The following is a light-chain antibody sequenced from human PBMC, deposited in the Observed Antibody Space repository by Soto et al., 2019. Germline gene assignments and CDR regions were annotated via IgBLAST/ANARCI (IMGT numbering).Light chain of an antibody. V-gene: IGLV2-14*01. J-gene: IGLJ1*01. CDR1: SSDVGNYNY. CDR3: TSPTPGSLYV. CDR2: MVS. Sequence: QSVLTQPASVSGSPGQSITISCTGTSSDVGNYNYVSWYQQYPGRVPKLLIYMVSNRPSGVSNRFSGSKSGNMASLTISGLQAEDEADYFCTSPTPGSLYVFGTGTKVTVL.